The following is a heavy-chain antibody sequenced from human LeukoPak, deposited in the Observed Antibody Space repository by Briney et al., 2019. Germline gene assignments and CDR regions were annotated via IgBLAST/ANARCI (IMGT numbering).Heavy chain of an antibody. CDR1: GFTFSSYA. D-gene: IGHD1-26*01. Sequence: GGSLRLSCAASGFTFSSYATHWVRQAPGKGLEWVAVISYDGSNKYYADSVKGRFTISRDNSKNTLYLQMNSLRAEDTAVYYCACIVGYWGQGTLVTVSS. CDR3: ACIVGY. J-gene: IGHJ4*02. CDR2: ISYDGSNK. V-gene: IGHV3-30*04.